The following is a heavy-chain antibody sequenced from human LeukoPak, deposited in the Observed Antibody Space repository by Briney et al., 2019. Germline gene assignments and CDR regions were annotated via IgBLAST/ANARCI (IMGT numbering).Heavy chain of an antibody. CDR3: ARSGLFTMIVVVGVFDI. D-gene: IGHD3-22*01. J-gene: IGHJ3*02. CDR1: GYTFTGYY. V-gene: IGHV1-2*02. CDR2: INPNSGGT. Sequence: ASVKVSCKASGYTFTGYYMHWVRQAPGQGLEWMGWINPNSGGTNYAQKSQGRVTMTRDTSISTAYMELSRLRSDDTAVYYCARSGLFTMIVVVGVFDIWGQGTMVTVSS.